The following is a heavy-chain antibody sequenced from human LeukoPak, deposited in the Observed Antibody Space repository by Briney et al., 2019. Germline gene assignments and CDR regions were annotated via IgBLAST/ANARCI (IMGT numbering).Heavy chain of an antibody. CDR2: IRQDGSDK. V-gene: IGHV3-7*05. CDR3: AREVYGDNYFDY. D-gene: IGHD4-17*01. Sequence: PGGSLRLSCAASGFTFSRYWMSWVRQAPGKGLEWVANIRQDGSDKYYVDSVKGRFTISRDNAKNSLYLQMNSLRADDTAVYYCAREVYGDNYFDYWGQGTLVTVSS. CDR1: GFTFSRYW. J-gene: IGHJ4*02.